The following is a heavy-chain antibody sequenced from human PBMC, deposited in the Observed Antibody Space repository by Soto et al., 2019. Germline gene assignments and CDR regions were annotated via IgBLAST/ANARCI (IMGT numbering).Heavy chain of an antibody. CDR2: FDPEGGEA. J-gene: IGHJ4*02. V-gene: IGHV1-24*01. Sequence: ASVKVSCKISGHTLTELSIHWVRQAPGKGLEWMGGFDPEGGEAIYAQKWHGRVTVTEDKVTGTAYMELRGMKSDEKAVYYCAKTTQLRGAMITNIQFDFWVQGTPVTVSS. CDR1: GHTLTELS. CDR3: AKTTQLRGAMITNIQFDF. D-gene: IGHD3-10*01.